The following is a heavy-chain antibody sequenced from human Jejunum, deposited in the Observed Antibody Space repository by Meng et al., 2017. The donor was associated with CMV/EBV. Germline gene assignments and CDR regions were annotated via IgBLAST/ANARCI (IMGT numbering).Heavy chain of an antibody. CDR3: ARGQAGFSTSSRLPDY. CDR1: GGSLRGYF. V-gene: IGHV4-34*01. D-gene: IGHD2-2*01. J-gene: IGHJ4*02. CDR2: INYSGDT. Sequence: VYGGSLRGYFWSWVRQSPDKGLEWIGEINYSGDTNYNPSLKSRVAMSVDTSKNQFSLELTSVTAADTAVYYCARGQAGFSTSSRLPDYWGQGALVPSPQ.